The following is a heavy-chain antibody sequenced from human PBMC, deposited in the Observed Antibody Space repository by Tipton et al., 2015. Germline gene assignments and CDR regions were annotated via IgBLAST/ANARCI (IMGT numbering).Heavy chain of an antibody. V-gene: IGHV4-59*01. Sequence: LRLSCSVSSDSISKYYWSWIRQPPGKELQWIGYIQYSGGTNYNPSLESRVSMSVDTSKTQFSLEMRSVTASDTAVYYCATLVDGYSRIPWGQGTRVTVSS. CDR3: ATLVDGYSRIP. D-gene: IGHD5-24*01. CDR2: IQYSGGT. J-gene: IGHJ5*02. CDR1: SDSISKYY.